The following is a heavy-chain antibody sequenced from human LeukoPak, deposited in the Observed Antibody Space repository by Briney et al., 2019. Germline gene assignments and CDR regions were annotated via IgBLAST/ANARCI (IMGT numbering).Heavy chain of an antibody. D-gene: IGHD3-16*01. J-gene: IGHJ4*02. CDR3: WRDSLGGDY. CDR1: GFSFSTFG. CDR2: IWNDGSKK. V-gene: IGHV3-33*08. Sequence: GGSLRLSCAASGFSFSTFGMHWVRRAPGKGLEWVAVIWNDGSKKIYAESVKGRFTISRDNSKNTLYLQMNSLRVEDKAVYYCWRDSLGGDYWGQGTLVTVSS.